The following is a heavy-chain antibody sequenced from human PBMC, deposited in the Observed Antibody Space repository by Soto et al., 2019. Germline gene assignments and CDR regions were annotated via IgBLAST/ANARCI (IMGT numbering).Heavy chain of an antibody. Sequence: DVQVEESGGGLVQPGGSLRLSCAASGFTFSSYWLHWVRQAPGKGLVWVSRINSGGSRTHYADSVKGRFTISRDNAKNPVELHMNSRSAEATAMYYGARIGTGQYYMDVWGKGTTVTVSS. D-gene: IGHD1-1*01. CDR3: ARIGTGQYYMDV. CDR2: INSGGSRT. CDR1: GFTFSSYW. V-gene: IGHV3-74*01. J-gene: IGHJ6*03.